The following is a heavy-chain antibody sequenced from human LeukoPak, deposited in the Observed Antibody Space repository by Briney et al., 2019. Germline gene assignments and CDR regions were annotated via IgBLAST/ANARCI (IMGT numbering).Heavy chain of an antibody. D-gene: IGHD3-10*01. V-gene: IGHV3-33*06. CDR3: AKTYYSSSARVMDV. Sequence: GRSLRLSCAAPGFTFSGYGMHWVRQAPGKGLEWVAVIWHDGSKTYYVDSVKGRFTISRDDSKNTVYLQMNSLRAEDTAVYYCAKTYYSSSARVMDVWGKGTTVTVSS. CDR2: IWHDGSKT. J-gene: IGHJ6*03. CDR1: GFTFSGYG.